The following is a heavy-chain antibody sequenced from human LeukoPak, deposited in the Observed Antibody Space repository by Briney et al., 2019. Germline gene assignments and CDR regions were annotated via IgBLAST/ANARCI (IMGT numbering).Heavy chain of an antibody. D-gene: IGHD2-2*01. CDR3: ARVVWEYIVVVPEENAFDI. J-gene: IGHJ3*02. CDR1: GFTFSSYS. V-gene: IGHV3-21*01. Sequence: PGGSLRLSGAASGFTFSSYSMNWVRKAPGKGLKWVSSISSSSSYIYYADSVKGRFTISRDNAKNSMYLQMNSLRAEDTAVYYCARVVWEYIVVVPEENAFDIWGQGTMVTVSS. CDR2: ISSSSSYI.